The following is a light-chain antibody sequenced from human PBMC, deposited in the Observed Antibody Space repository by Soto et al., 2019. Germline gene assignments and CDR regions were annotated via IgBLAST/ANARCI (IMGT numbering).Light chain of an antibody. J-gene: IGLJ2*01. CDR3: CSYAGSSSVI. V-gene: IGLV2-23*01. CDR1: SSDLGSYKF. Sequence: QSALTQPASVSGSPGQSITISCTGTSSDLGSYKFVSWYQHHPGKAPKLMIYEGSKRPSGVSNRFSGSKSGNTASLTISGLQAEDEADYYCCSYAGSSSVIFGGGTKLTVL. CDR2: EGS.